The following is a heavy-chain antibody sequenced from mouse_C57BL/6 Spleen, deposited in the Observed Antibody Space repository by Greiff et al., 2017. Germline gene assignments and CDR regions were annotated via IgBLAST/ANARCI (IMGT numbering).Heavy chain of an antibody. D-gene: IGHD2-10*02. CDR1: GYTFTSYW. CDR3: ARGVVRCYWYFEV. Sequence: QVQLQQPGAELVKPGASVKLSCKASGYTFTSYWMHWVKQRPGQGLEWIGMIHPNSGSTNYNEKFKSKATLTVDKSSSTSYMQLSSLTSEDSAVYYCARGVVRCYWYFEVWGTGTTVTVSS. J-gene: IGHJ1*03. V-gene: IGHV1-64*01. CDR2: IHPNSGST.